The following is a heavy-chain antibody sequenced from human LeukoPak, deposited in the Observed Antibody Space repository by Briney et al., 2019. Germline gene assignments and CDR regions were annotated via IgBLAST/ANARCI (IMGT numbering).Heavy chain of an antibody. CDR2: IIPIFGTA. V-gene: IGHV1-69*13. CDR3: ARDWGKGEYYFDY. J-gene: IGHJ4*02. CDR1: GGTFSSYA. D-gene: IGHD3-16*01. Sequence: GASVKVSCKASGGTFSSYAISWVRQAPGQGLEWMGGIIPIFGTANYAQKFQGRVTITADESTSTAYMELSSLRSEDTAVYYCARDWGKGEYYFDYWGQGTLVIVSS.